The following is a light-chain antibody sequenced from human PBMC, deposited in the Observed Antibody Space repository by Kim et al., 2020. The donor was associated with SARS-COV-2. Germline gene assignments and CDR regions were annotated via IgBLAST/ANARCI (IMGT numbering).Light chain of an antibody. CDR2: EAS. CDR3: QQRGS. CDR1: QGVSDY. J-gene: IGKJ5*01. V-gene: IGKV3-11*01. Sequence: GTLYLSPGDRATLSCRGSQGVSDYLAWYQQKPGKAPRLLIYEASKRAAGIPARFSGSGSGTDFTLTISRLEPGDSAVYFCQQRGSFGQGTRLEIK.